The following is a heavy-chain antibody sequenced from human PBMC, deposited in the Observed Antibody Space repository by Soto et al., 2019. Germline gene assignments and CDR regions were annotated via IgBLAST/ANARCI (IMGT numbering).Heavy chain of an antibody. J-gene: IGHJ4*02. D-gene: IGHD6-13*01. CDR2: ISAYNGNT. Sequence: QVQLVQSGAEVKKPGASVKVSCKASGYTFTSYGISWVRQAPGQGLQWMGWISAYNGNTNYAQKRQGRVTMTTDTATSTAKMELRGLRSDATDVYYCARESSSSCHDYWGQGTLVTVSS. CDR3: ARESSSSCHDY. V-gene: IGHV1-18*01. CDR1: GYTFTSYG.